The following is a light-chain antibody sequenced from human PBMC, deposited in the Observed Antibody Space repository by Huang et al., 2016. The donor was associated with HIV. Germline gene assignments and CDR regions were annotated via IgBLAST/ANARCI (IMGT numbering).Light chain of an antibody. J-gene: IGKJ1*01. CDR1: HSVSTC. Sequence: DIQMTQSPSILSASVGDRVTITCRASHSVSTCVAWYQQKPGQPPKRLIYKSSTLESGVPSRFSGSGSGTEFTLTISSLQPDDYATYYCQQYNTFWTFGQGTKV. CDR2: KSS. CDR3: QQYNTFWT. V-gene: IGKV1-5*03.